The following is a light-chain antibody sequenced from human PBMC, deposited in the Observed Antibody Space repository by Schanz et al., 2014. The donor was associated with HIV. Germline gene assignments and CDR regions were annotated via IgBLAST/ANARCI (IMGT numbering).Light chain of an antibody. V-gene: IGLV2-14*02. CDR3: SSYTSSSTPNWV. CDR2: DVS. Sequence: QSALTQPASVSGSPGQSITISCTGPSSDVGSYNLVSWYQQHPGKAPKLMIYDVSNRPSGVSNRFSGSKSGNTASLTISGLQAEDEADYYCSSYTSSSTPNWVFGGGTKLTVL. J-gene: IGLJ3*02. CDR1: SSDVGSYNL.